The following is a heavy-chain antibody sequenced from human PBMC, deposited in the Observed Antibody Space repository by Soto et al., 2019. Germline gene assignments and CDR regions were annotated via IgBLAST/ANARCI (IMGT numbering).Heavy chain of an antibody. CDR3: ATSGWTLYCYYYYGMDV. V-gene: IGHV1-69*12. J-gene: IGHJ6*02. Sequence: QVQLVQSGAEVKKPGSSVKVSCKASGGTFSSYAISWVRQAPGQGLEWMGGIIPIFGTANYAQKFQGRVTITADESTSKAYMELSSLRSEDTAVYYCATSGWTLYCYYYYGMDVWGQGTTVTVSS. CDR1: GGTFSSYA. CDR2: IIPIFGTA. D-gene: IGHD6-19*01.